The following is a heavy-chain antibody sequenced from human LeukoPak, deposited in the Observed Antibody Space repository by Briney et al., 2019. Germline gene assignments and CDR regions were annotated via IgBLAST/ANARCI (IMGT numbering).Heavy chain of an antibody. Sequence: GGSLRLPCAASGFTLSIYSMKWVRDAPGKGRVGVSYISSDSRTIYYADSVKGRFTISRDNAKNTLYLQMKSLRDEDTAVYHCARYGSGTSYITNYFDYWGQGTLVTVSS. J-gene: IGHJ4*02. V-gene: IGHV3-48*02. CDR2: ISSDSRTI. CDR3: ARYGSGTSYITNYFDY. CDR1: GFTLSIYS. D-gene: IGHD3-10*01.